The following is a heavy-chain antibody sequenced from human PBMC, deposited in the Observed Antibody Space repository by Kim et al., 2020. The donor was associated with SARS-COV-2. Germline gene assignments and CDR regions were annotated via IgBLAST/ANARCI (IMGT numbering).Heavy chain of an antibody. D-gene: IGHD3-22*01. CDR1: GGTFSNYA. CDR3: ARDRLGYYDSSGYYHPS. CDR2: IIPIFGTA. V-gene: IGHV1-69*13. Sequence: SVKVSCKASGGTFSNYAISWVRQAPGQGLEWMGGIIPIFGTANYAQKFQGRVTITADESTSTAYMELSSLRSEDTAVYYCARDRLGYYDSSGYYHPSWGQGTLVTVSS. J-gene: IGHJ5*02.